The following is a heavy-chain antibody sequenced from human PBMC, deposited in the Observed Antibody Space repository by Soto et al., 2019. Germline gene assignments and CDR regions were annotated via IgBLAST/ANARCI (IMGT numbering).Heavy chain of an antibody. CDR1: GFSVNTNGVG. CDR3: ASGRRRASCSGGNCYYWDY. CDR2: IFWDGDT. J-gene: IGHJ4*02. D-gene: IGHD2-15*01. Sequence: QITLKESGPTLVKPTQTLTLTCTVSGFSVNTNGVGVGWIRKPPGTALECLALIFWDGDTRYSPSLKSRLSIATDTSKSQVVLTLTNVDPVDIATYSCASGRRRASCSGGNCYYWDYWGQGSLVTVSS. V-gene: IGHV2-5*02.